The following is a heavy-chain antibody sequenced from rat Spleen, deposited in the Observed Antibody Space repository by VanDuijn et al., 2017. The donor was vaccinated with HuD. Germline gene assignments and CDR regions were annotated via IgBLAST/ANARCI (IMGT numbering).Heavy chain of an antibody. CDR1: GFTFSDYC. CDR3: ARAGYLRDWYFDF. J-gene: IGHJ1*01. Sequence: EVQLVESDGGLVQPGRSLKLSCAASGFTFSDYCMTWVRQAPKKGLEWVATITSGGSNTYYPDSVKGRFTVSRDNTRDTLYLQMDNLRSEDTATYYCARAGYLRDWYFDFWGPGTMVTVSS. V-gene: IGHV5-7*01. CDR2: ITSGGSNT. D-gene: IGHD2-5*01.